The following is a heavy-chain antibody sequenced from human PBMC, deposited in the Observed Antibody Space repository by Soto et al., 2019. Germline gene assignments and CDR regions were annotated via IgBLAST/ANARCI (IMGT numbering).Heavy chain of an antibody. CDR1: GFTFSSYS. Sequence: EVQLVESGGGLVQPGGSLRLSCAASGFTFSSYSMNWVRQAPGKGLEWVSYISSSSSTIYYADSVKGRFTISRDNAKTSLYLQMNSLRDEDTAVYYCARARGRWFGISPDYWGQGTLVTVSS. CDR3: ARARGRWFGISPDY. D-gene: IGHD3-10*01. J-gene: IGHJ4*02. CDR2: ISSSSSTI. V-gene: IGHV3-48*02.